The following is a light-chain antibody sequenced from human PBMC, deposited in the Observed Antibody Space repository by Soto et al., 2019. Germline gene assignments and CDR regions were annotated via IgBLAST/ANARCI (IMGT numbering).Light chain of an antibody. Sequence: EIVLTQSPGTLSLSPGERATLSCRASQSVSSSYLAWYQQKPGQAPRLLIYRASSRATGIPDRFSGSGSGTDFTLTISRLEPEDFAVYYCQQYGSSVTFGPGTKVDIK. CDR3: QQYGSSVT. CDR1: QSVSSSY. J-gene: IGKJ3*01. CDR2: RAS. V-gene: IGKV3-20*01.